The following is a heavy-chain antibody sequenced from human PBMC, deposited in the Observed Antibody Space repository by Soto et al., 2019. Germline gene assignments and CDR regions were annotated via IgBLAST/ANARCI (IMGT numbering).Heavy chain of an antibody. CDR2: ISWNSGSI. CDR3: AKDTSGTYDAFDI. V-gene: IGHV3-9*01. CDR1: GFTFDDYA. D-gene: IGHD1-1*01. J-gene: IGHJ3*02. Sequence: PGGSLRLSCAASGFTFDDYAMHWVRQAPGKGLEWVSGISWNSGSIGYADSVKGRFTISRDNAKNSLYLQMNSLRAEDTALYYCAKDTSGTYDAFDIWGQGTMVTVSS.